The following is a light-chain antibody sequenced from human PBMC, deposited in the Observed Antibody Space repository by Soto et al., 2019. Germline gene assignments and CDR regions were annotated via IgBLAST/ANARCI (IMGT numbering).Light chain of an antibody. Sequence: IQLTQSPSSLSASVGDRVTITCRASQGITSYLAWYQQRPGKAPGLLIYSASTLQSGVPSRFSGSGYGTDFSLTISNLQPEDFATHYSQQLYSHPLTFGGGTKVEIX. J-gene: IGKJ4*01. CDR1: QGITSY. CDR3: QQLYSHPLT. CDR2: SAS. V-gene: IGKV1-9*01.